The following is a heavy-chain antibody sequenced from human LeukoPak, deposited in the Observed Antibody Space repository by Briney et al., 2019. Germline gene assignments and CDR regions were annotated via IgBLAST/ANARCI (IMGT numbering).Heavy chain of an antibody. V-gene: IGHV4-39*01. CDR2: IYYSGST. Sequence: PSETLSLTCTVSGGSISSTTYYWGWIRQPPGKGLEWIGSIYYSGSTYYNPSLKSRVTISVDTSKNQFSLKLNSVTAADTAVYYCARLYSSGWKYYFDYWGQGTLVTVSS. J-gene: IGHJ4*02. D-gene: IGHD6-19*01. CDR1: GGSISSTTYY. CDR3: ARLYSSGWKYYFDY.